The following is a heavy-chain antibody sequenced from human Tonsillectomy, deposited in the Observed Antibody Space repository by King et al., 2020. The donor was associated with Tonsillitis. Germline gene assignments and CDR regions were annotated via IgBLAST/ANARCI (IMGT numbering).Heavy chain of an antibody. J-gene: IGHJ4*02. V-gene: IGHV4-34*01. D-gene: IGHD3-22*01. CDR2: INHSGST. CDR3: TRGVYYDSSGYYWGLFDY. CDR1: GGSFSGYY. Sequence: VQLQQWGAGLLKPSETLSLTCAVYGGSFSGYYWSGIRQPPGKGLEGIGEINHSGSTNYNPSLKSRVTISVDTPKNQFSLKLSSVTAADTAVYYCTRGVYYDSSGYYWGLFDYWGQGTLVTVSS.